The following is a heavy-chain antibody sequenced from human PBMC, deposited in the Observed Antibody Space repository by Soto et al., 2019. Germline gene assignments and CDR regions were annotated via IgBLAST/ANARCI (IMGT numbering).Heavy chain of an antibody. V-gene: IGHV4-4*02. CDR1: GGSISSSNW. CDR3: AWRSIAVARTGYLDY. J-gene: IGHJ4*02. Sequence: SETLSLTCAVSGGSISSSNWWSWVRQPPGKGLEWIGEIYHSGSTNYNPSLKSRVTISVDKSKNQFSLKLSSVTAADTAVYYCAWRSIAVARTGYLDYWGQGTLVTVSS. CDR2: IYHSGST. D-gene: IGHD6-19*01.